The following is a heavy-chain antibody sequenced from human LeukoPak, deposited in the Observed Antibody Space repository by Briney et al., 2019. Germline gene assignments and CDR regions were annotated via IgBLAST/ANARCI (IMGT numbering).Heavy chain of an antibody. CDR1: GDSISSYSYY. V-gene: IGHV4-39*01. CDR2: VFHTAST. D-gene: IGHD3-22*01. CDR3: VRRHESRSYSFDK. J-gene: IGHJ4*02. Sequence: PSETLSLTCTVSGDSISSYSYYWVCIPQPPGKGLDWIANVFHTASTYYNPSLRSRLSISVDTSREQFSLTLSSVTAADTAVYYCVRRHESRSYSFDKWGRGTLVTVSS.